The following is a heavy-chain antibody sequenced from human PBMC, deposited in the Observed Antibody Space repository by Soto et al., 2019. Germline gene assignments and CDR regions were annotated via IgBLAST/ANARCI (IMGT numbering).Heavy chain of an antibody. CDR3: ARSLDGYCSRTDCYSSPHYHHVLDV. D-gene: IGHD2-2*01. V-gene: IGHV3-30-3*01. CDR1: GFTFSSYA. CDR2: ISNDGGQK. Sequence: QVELVEFGGGVVQPGRSLKLSCAASGFTFSSYAMHWVRRAPGKGLEWVALISNDGGQKYYADSVKGRFTISRDNSKNTLSLQMNSLRAEDTAEYYCARSLDGYCSRTDCYSSPHYHHVLDVWGQGTTVTVSS. J-gene: IGHJ6*02.